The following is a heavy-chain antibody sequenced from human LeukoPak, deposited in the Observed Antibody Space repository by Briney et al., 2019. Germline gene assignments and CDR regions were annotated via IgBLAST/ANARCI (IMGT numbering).Heavy chain of an antibody. CDR3: ARATRLRYCSSTSCPSYYYYYMDV. CDR2: ISYDGSNK. Sequence: GRSLRLSCAASGFTFSSYAMHWVRQAPGKGLDWVAVISYDGSNKYYADSVKGRFTISRDNSKNTLYLQVNSLRAEDTAVYYCARATRLRYCSSTSCPSYYYYYMDVWGKGTTVTVSS. V-gene: IGHV3-30-3*01. D-gene: IGHD2-2*01. J-gene: IGHJ6*03. CDR1: GFTFSSYA.